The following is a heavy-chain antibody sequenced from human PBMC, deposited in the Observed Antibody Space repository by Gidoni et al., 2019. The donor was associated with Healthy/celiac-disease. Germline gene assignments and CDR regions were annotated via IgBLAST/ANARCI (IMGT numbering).Heavy chain of an antibody. J-gene: IGHJ5*02. CDR3: AKGRAIFSWFDP. CDR2: ISCDGSNK. V-gene: IGHV3-30*18. D-gene: IGHD3-3*01. CDR1: GFTFSSYG. Sequence: QVQLVESGGGVVQPGRSLRLSCAASGFTFSSYGMHWVRQAPGKGLEWVAVISCDGSNKYYADTVKGRFTISRDNSKNTLYLQMNSLRAEDTAVYYCAKGRAIFSWFDPWGQGTLVTVSS.